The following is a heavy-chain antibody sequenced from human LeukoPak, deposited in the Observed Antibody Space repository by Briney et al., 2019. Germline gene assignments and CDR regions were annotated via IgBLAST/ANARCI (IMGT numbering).Heavy chain of an antibody. J-gene: IGHJ4*02. CDR1: GGSVSSSNYY. D-gene: IGHD2-15*01. V-gene: IGHV4-39*01. CDR3: ARQRGYCSGGSCYGMFDY. CDR2: IYYSGST. Sequence: SETLSLTCTVSGGSVSSSNYYCGWVRQPPGKGLEWIGSIYYSGSTYYNPSLKSRVTISVDTSKNQFSLKLSSVTAADTAVYYCARQRGYCSGGSCYGMFDYWGQGTLVTVSS.